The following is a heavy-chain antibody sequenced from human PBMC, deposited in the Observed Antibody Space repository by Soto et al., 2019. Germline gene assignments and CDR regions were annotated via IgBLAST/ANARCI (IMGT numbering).Heavy chain of an antibody. CDR3: ARGVEDCSGGSCYTGEFDY. CDR2: INPNSGGT. Sequence: ASVKVSCKASGYTFTGYYMHWVRQAPGQGLEWMGWINPNSGGTNYAQKFQGWVTMTRDTSISTAYMELSRLRSDDTAVYYCARGVEDCSGGSCYTGEFDYWGQGTLVTVSS. CDR1: GYTFTGYY. V-gene: IGHV1-2*04. D-gene: IGHD2-15*01. J-gene: IGHJ4*02.